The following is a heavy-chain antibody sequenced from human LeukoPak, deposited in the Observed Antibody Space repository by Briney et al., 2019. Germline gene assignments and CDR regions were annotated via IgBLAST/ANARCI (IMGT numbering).Heavy chain of an antibody. CDR3: ARDPGTIPHYYMDV. V-gene: IGHV3-11*04. J-gene: IGHJ6*03. CDR2: ISSSGSTI. CDR1: GFTFSDYY. D-gene: IGHD3-3*01. Sequence: PGGSLRLSCAASGFTFSDYYMSWIRQAPGKGLEWVSYISSSGSTIYYADSVKGRFTISRDNAKNSLYLQMNSLRAEDTAVCYCARDPGTIPHYYMDVWGKGTTVTVSS.